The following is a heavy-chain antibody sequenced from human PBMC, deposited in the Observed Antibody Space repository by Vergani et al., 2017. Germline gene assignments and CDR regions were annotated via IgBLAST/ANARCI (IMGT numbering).Heavy chain of an antibody. Sequence: QVQLVESGGGVVQPGRSLRLACAASGFTFSSYAMHWVRQAPGKGLEWVAVISYDGSNKYNAHSVKGRFTISRDNSKNALYMPMNDLRAEDTAVYDWARNPVTTYADAFDIWGKGTMVTVSS. CDR2: ISYDGSNK. J-gene: IGHJ3*02. CDR1: GFTFSSYA. V-gene: IGHV3-30-3*01. CDR3: ARNPVTTYADAFDI. D-gene: IGHD4-17*01.